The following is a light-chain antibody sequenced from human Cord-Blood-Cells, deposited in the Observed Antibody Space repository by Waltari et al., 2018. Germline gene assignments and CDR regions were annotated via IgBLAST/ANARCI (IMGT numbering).Light chain of an antibody. V-gene: IGLV2-14*01. CDR1: SSDVGGYNY. J-gene: IGLJ1*01. CDR2: EVS. Sequence: QSALTQPASVSGSPGQSITISCTGTSSDVGGYNYVSWYQQHPGKAPKLMIYEVSNRHSGVSNRVSGSKSGNTADLTISGLQAEDEADYYCSSYTSSSTYVFGTGTKVTVL. CDR3: SSYTSSSTYV.